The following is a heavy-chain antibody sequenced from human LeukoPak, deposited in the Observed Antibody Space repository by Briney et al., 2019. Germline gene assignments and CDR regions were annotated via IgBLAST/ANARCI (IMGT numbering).Heavy chain of an antibody. CDR2: IIPIFGTA. V-gene: IGHV1-69*13. J-gene: IGHJ3*02. CDR1: GGTFSSYA. Sequence: ASVKVSCKASGGTFSSYAISWVRQAPGQGLEWMGGIIPIFGTANYAQKFQGGVTITADESTSTAYMELSSLRSEDTAVYYCASPTTTVTTYDAFDIWGQGTMVTVSS. D-gene: IGHD4-17*01. CDR3: ASPTTTVTTYDAFDI.